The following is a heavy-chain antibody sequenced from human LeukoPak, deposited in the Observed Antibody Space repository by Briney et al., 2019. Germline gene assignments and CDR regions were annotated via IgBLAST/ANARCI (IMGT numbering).Heavy chain of an antibody. CDR2: IYSGGST. D-gene: IGHD6-19*01. CDR1: WITVSYHY. Sequence: AGGFLRLSFAASWITVSYHYLTWVRQAPGKGLGLGSVIYSGGSTYYAESVKGRFTNSRDNSKNTLYRQMNSLRAEERAVYYCATHIAMAGLFDYWGQGTLVTVSS. CDR3: ATHIAMAGLFDY. J-gene: IGHJ4*02. V-gene: IGHV3-53*01.